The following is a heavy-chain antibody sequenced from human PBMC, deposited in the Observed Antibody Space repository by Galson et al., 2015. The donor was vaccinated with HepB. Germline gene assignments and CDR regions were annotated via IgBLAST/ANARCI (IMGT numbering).Heavy chain of an antibody. J-gene: IGHJ3*02. D-gene: IGHD6-19*01. CDR3: AVSSGWYGDAFDI. CDR2: INSDGSST. CDR1: GFTFSSYW. V-gene: IGHV3-74*01. Sequence: SLRLSCAASGFTFSSYWMHWVRQAPGKGLVWVSRINSDGSSTSYADSVKGRFTISRDNAKNTLYLQMNSLRAEDTAVYYCAVSSGWYGDAFDIWGQGTMVTVSS.